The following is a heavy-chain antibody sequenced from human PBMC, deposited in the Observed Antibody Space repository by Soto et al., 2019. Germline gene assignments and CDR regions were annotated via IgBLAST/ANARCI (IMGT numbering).Heavy chain of an antibody. J-gene: IGHJ5*02. V-gene: IGHV3-48*02. Sequence: VQLVESGGGLVQPGRSLRLSCAASGFTFDDYAMHWVRQAPGKGLEWVSYITGSSNTIYYADSVKGRFTISRDNAKNSLYLQMNSLRDEDTAVYYCARDLSSGWPNWFDPWGQGTLVIVSS. CDR1: GFTFDDYA. CDR3: ARDLSSGWPNWFDP. D-gene: IGHD6-19*01. CDR2: ITGSSNTI.